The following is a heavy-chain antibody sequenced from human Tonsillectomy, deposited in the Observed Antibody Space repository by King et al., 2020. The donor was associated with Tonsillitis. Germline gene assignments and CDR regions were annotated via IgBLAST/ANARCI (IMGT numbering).Heavy chain of an antibody. CDR2: ISYSGST. J-gene: IGHJ4*02. CDR3: AREVDY. CDR1: GDSISSGGSY. Sequence: QLQESGPGLVKPSRTLSLTCTVSGDSISSGGSYWSWIRQHPGKGLEWIGYISYSGSTYYNPSLKSRVTISRDTSENQFSLKLTSVTAADAAVYYCAREVDYWGQGTLVAVSS. V-gene: IGHV4-31*03.